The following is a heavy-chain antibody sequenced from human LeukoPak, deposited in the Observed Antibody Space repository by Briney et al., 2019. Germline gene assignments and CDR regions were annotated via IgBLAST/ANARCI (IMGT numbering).Heavy chain of an antibody. CDR3: ARARRCGLYDDYGGCFDS. CDR2: ISYDGSNK. Sequence: PGGSLRLSCAASGFTFSSYGMHWVRQAPGKGLEWVAVISYDGSNKYYADSVKGRFTISRDNSKNTLSLQMNSLRAEDTAMYYCARARRCGLYDDYGGCFDSWGQGVLVTVSS. V-gene: IGHV3-30*03. D-gene: IGHD4-17*01. CDR1: GFTFSSYG. J-gene: IGHJ4*02.